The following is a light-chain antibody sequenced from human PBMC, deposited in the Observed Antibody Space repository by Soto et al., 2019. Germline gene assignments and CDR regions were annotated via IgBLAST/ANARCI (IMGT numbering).Light chain of an antibody. Sequence: DIQMTESPSTLSGSVGDRVTITCRASQTISSWLAWYQQKPGKAPKFLIYKASTLKSGVPSRFSGSGSGTDFTLTISSLQPEDFATYYCQQLNSYPITFGQGTRLEI. CDR2: KAS. J-gene: IGKJ5*01. CDR1: QTISSW. V-gene: IGKV1-5*03. CDR3: QQLNSYPIT.